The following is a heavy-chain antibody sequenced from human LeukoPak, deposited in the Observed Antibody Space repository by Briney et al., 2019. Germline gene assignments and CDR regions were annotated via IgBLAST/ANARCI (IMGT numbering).Heavy chain of an antibody. V-gene: IGHV2-26*01. D-gene: IGHD3-22*01. CDR2: IFSNDEK. Sequence: SGPVLVKPTETLTLTCTVSGFSLSNARMGVSWIRQPPGKALEWLAHIFSNDEKSYSTSLKSRLTISKDTSKSQVVLTMTNMDPVDTATYYCARIHGGYYQINWFDPWGQGTLVTVSS. CDR3: ARIHGGYYQINWFDP. CDR1: GFSLSNARMG. J-gene: IGHJ5*02.